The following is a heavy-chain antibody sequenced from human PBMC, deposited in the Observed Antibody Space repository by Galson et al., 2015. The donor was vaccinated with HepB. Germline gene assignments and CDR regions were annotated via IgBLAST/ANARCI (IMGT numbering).Heavy chain of an antibody. CDR1: GGSISSYY. Sequence: ETLSLTCTVSGGSISSYYWSWIRQPPGKGLEWIGYIYYSGSTNYNPSLKSRVTISVDTSKNQVSLKLSSVTAADTAVYYCARGGVYYYYYMDVWGKGTTVTVSS. CDR2: IYYSGST. J-gene: IGHJ6*03. D-gene: IGHD3-10*01. V-gene: IGHV4-59*01. CDR3: ARGGVYYYYYMDV.